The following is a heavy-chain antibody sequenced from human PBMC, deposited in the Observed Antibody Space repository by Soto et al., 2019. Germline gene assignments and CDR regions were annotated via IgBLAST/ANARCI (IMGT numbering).Heavy chain of an antibody. D-gene: IGHD6-19*01. V-gene: IGHV3-23*01. CDR3: AKGVSSGWYFAFDI. J-gene: IGHJ3*02. CDR2: ISGSGGST. Sequence: EVQLLESGGGLVQPGGSLRLSCAASGFTFSSYAMSWVRQAPGKGLEWVSAISGSGGSTYYADSVKGRFPISRENYKNTLYLQMNSLSPEHTAVYYCAKGVSSGWYFAFDIWGQGTMVTVSS. CDR1: GFTFSSYA.